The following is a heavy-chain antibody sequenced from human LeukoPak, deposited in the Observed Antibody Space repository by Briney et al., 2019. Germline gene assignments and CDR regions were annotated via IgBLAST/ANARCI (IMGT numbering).Heavy chain of an antibody. CDR2: ISSICSTI. Sequence: GSLRLSCAASGFTFSDYYMSWIRPAPGKGLELVSYISSICSTIYYPNSVKGRFTISRDNAKNSLYLQMNSMRAEDTAVYYCARGTSLTGYPYYYYGMDVWGQGTTVTVSS. CDR1: GFTFSDYY. V-gene: IGHV3-11*01. D-gene: IGHD3-9*01. CDR3: ARGTSLTGYPYYYYGMDV. J-gene: IGHJ6*02.